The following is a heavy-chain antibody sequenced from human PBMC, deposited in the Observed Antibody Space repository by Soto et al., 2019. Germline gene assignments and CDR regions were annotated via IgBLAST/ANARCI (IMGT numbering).Heavy chain of an antibody. J-gene: IGHJ4*02. CDR3: AKDMDRYDFWTGSSFDS. V-gene: IGHV3-9*01. D-gene: IGHD3-3*01. CDR2: ISWNGNDI. CDR1: GFTFDDYA. Sequence: EVQLVASGGDMVQPGRSLRLSCVASGFTFDDYAMWWVRQAPGKGLEWVSGISWNGNDIAYADSVKGRFTISRDDAKNSLYLQMMSLRAEDTALYFCAKDMDRYDFWTGSSFDSWGQGTLVTVSS.